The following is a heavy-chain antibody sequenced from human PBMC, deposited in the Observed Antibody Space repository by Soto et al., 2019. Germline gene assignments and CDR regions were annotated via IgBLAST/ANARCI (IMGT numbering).Heavy chain of an antibody. D-gene: IGHD3-22*01. CDR2: IYYSGST. V-gene: IGHV4-59*08. CDR3: ARVAEGTYYYDSSGYFDY. CDR1: GGSISSYY. J-gene: IGHJ4*02. Sequence: SETLSLTCTVSGGSISSYYWSWIRQPPGKGLEWIGYIYYSGSTNYNPSLKSRVTISVDTSKNQFSLKLSSVTAADTAVYYCARVAEGTYYYDSSGYFDYWGQGTLVTVSS.